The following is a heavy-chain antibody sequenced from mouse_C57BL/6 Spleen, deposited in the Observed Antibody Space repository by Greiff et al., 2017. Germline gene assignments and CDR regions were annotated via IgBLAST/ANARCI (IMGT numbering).Heavy chain of an antibody. Sequence: VQLQQPGAELVRPGTSVKLSCKASGYTFTSYWMHWVKQRPGQGLEWIGVIDPSDSYTNYNQKFKGKATLTVDTSSSPAYMQLSSLTAEDSAVYYCARTGKAAYWGQGTTLTVSS. CDR2: IDPSDSYT. CDR1: GYTFTSYW. J-gene: IGHJ2*01. V-gene: IGHV1-59*01. D-gene: IGHD4-1*01. CDR3: ARTGKAAY.